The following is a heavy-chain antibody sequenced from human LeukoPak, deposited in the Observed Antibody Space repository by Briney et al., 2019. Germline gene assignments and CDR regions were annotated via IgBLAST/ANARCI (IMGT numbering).Heavy chain of an antibody. CDR2: ISGSGGST. V-gene: IGHV3-23*01. Sequence: PGGSLRPSCAASGFTFSGYAMSWVRQAPGKGLEWVSAISGSGGSTYYADSVKGRFTISRDNSKNTLYLQMNSLRAEDTAVYYCAKRYSSGWERYFDYWGQGTLVTVSS. CDR1: GFTFSGYA. J-gene: IGHJ4*02. CDR3: AKRYSSGWERYFDY. D-gene: IGHD6-19*01.